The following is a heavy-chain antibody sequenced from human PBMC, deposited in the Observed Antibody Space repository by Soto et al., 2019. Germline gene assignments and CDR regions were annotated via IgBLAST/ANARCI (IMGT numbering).Heavy chain of an antibody. CDR3: ARHSLGYCSSTSCYTDY. CDR1: GGSISSSNYY. Sequence: PSETLSLTCTVSGGSISSSNYYWGWIRQPPGKGLEWIGSIYYSGSTYYNPSLKSRVTISVDTSKDQFSLKLSSVTAADTAVYYCARHSLGYCSSTSCYTDYWGQGTLVTVSS. V-gene: IGHV4-39*01. D-gene: IGHD2-2*02. J-gene: IGHJ4*02. CDR2: IYYSGST.